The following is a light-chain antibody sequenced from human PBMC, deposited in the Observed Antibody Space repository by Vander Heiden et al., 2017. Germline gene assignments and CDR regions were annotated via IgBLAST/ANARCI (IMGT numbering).Light chain of an antibody. CDR3: QQFDNFPLVT. J-gene: IGKJ2*01. CDR2: EAS. Sequence: DIQMTQSPSSLSASVGDRVTITCQASQDISDYLNWYQQKPGKAPRLLIYEASNLESGVPSRFSGSGSGTYFTFTISRLQPEDIAAYYCQQFDNFPLVTFGQGTKLEIK. CDR1: QDISDY. V-gene: IGKV1-33*01.